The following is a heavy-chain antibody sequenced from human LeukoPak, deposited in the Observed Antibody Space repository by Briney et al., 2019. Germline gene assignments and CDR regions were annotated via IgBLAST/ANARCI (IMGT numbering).Heavy chain of an antibody. Sequence: SETLSLTCTVSGGSIISSAYYWSWIRQPPGEGLEWIGYIYYSGSTYYNPSLKSRVTISLDTSKNQFSLKLSSVTAADTAVYYCVGTEVSSGSEDYWGQGTLVTVSS. CDR3: VGTEVSSGSEDY. V-gene: IGHV4-30-4*08. J-gene: IGHJ4*02. CDR2: IYYSGST. D-gene: IGHD6-19*01. CDR1: GGSIISSAYY.